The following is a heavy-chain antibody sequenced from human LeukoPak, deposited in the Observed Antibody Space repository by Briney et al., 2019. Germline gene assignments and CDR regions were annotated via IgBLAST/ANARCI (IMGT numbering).Heavy chain of an antibody. CDR1: GFTFSTYG. J-gene: IGHJ4*02. CDR2: ISGSGGST. D-gene: IGHD5-12*01. V-gene: IGHV3-23*01. CDR3: ANEGHSGYDGY. Sequence: GGSLRLSCAVSGFTFSTYGMTWVRQAPGKGLEWVSTISGSGGSTRYADSVKGRFTISRDNSKNSLYLQMNSLRAEDTALYYCANEGHSGYDGYWGQGTLVTVSS.